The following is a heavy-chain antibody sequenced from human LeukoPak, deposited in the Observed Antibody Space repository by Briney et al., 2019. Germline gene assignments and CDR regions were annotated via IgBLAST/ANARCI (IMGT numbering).Heavy chain of an antibody. J-gene: IGHJ6*02. Sequence: SVKVSCKASGGTFSRYAISWVRQAPGQGLEWMGRIIPILGIANYAQKFQGRVTITRNTSISTAYMELSSLRSEDTAVYYCASVARYYYYGMDVWGQGTTVTVSS. CDR2: IIPILGIA. CDR3: ASVARYYYYGMDV. V-gene: IGHV1-69*04. CDR1: GGTFSRYA.